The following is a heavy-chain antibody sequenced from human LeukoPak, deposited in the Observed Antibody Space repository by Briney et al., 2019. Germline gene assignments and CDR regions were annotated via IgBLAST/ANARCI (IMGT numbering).Heavy chain of an antibody. CDR3: ARGRQWLVLVY. V-gene: IGHV3-53*01. D-gene: IGHD6-19*01. Sequence: GGSLRLSCAASGFTVSSNYMSWARQAPGKGLEWVSVIYSGGSTYYADSVKGRFTISRDNSKNTLYLQMNSLRAEDTAVYYCARGRQWLVLVYWGQGTLVTVSS. J-gene: IGHJ4*02. CDR2: IYSGGST. CDR1: GFTVSSNY.